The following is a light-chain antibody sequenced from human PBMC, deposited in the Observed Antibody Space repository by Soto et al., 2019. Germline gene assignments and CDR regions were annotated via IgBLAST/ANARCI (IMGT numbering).Light chain of an antibody. J-gene: IGKJ2*01. CDR3: QQYNNWPYT. Sequence: EIVMTQSPAILSVSPGERATLSCRASLSISNNLAWYQQKPGQAPRLLIYDASTRATGIPARFSESGSGTEFTLTISSLQSEDFAVYYCQQYNNWPYTFGQGTKLEIK. CDR1: LSISNN. V-gene: IGKV3-15*01. CDR2: DAS.